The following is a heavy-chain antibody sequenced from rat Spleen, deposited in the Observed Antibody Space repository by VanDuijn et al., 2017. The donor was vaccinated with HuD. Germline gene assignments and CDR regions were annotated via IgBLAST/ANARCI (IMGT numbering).Heavy chain of an antibody. CDR2: INSAGSS. CDR1: GYSITSGYG. Sequence: EVQLQESGPGLVKPSQSLSLTCSVTGYSITSGYGWSWIRQFPGNKLEWMGYINSAGSSNYNPSLKSRISITRDTSKNQFFLQVNSVTTEDTATYYCARAYYDGSYYDYWGQGVMVTVSS. CDR3: ARAYYDGSYYDY. D-gene: IGHD1-12*02. V-gene: IGHV3-3*01. J-gene: IGHJ2*01.